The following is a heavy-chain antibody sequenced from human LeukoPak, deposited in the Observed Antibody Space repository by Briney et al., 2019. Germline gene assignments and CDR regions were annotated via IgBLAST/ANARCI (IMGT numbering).Heavy chain of an antibody. CDR1: GGTFSSYT. CDR3: ASPIVVVPAANDYYGMDV. CDR2: IIPILGIA. V-gene: IGHV1-69*02. Sequence: SVKVSCKASGGTFSSYTISWVRQAPGQGLEWMGRIIPILGIANYAQKFQGRVTITADKSTSTAYMELSSLRPEDTAVYYCASPIVVVPAANDYYGMDVWGQGTTVTVSS. J-gene: IGHJ6*02. D-gene: IGHD2-2*01.